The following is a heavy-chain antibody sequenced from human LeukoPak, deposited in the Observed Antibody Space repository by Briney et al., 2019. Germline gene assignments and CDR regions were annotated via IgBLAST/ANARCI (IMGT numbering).Heavy chain of an antibody. CDR2: IRYDGSNK. Sequence: GGSLRLSCAASGFTFSSYGMHWVRQAPGKGLEWVAFIRYDGSNKDYADSVKGRFTISRDNSKNTLYLQMNSLRAEDTAVYYCAKDPGYSYGTPESYWGQGTLVTVSS. J-gene: IGHJ4*02. D-gene: IGHD5-18*01. CDR1: GFTFSSYG. V-gene: IGHV3-30*02. CDR3: AKDPGYSYGTPESY.